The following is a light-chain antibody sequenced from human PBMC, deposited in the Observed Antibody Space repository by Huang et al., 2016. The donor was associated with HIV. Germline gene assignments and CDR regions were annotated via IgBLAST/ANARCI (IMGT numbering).Light chain of an antibody. V-gene: IGKV1D-13*01. CDR2: DAS. J-gene: IGKJ4*01. Sequence: AIQLTQSPSFLSASVGDRVTITCRASQDITDALAWYQQKPGKPPKVLIYDASSLESEVPSRFSGSGSGADFTLTISSLQPEDFATYYCQQFKNYPLTFGGGTKVEVK. CDR3: QQFKNYPLT. CDR1: QDITDA.